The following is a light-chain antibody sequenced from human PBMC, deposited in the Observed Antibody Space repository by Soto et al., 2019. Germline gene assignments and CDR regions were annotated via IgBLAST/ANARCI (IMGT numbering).Light chain of an antibody. CDR3: QHYNNWPRT. J-gene: IGKJ1*01. CDR2: GAS. CDR1: QSVSSN. Sequence: EIGMTQSPATLSVSPGERVTLSCRASQSVSSNLAWYQQKPGQAPRLLIYGASTKATGIPARFSGSGSGTEFTLTISSLQSEDFAVYYCQHYNNWPRTFGQGTKVEIK. V-gene: IGKV3-15*01.